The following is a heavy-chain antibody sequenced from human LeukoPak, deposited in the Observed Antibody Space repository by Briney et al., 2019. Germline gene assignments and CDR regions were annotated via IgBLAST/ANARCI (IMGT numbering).Heavy chain of an antibody. CDR2: INPTTGDT. Sequence: ASVKVSCKSSGYTFTSYYMHWVRQAPGQGLEWMGIINPTTGDTTYAQKFQGRLTMTRDMSTSTVYMELSSLTSEDTAVFYCARYGFSTVWQGGWHAFDIWGQGTVVTVSS. J-gene: IGHJ3*02. V-gene: IGHV1-46*01. D-gene: IGHD6-13*01. CDR3: ARYGFSTVWQGGWHAFDI. CDR1: GYTFTSYY.